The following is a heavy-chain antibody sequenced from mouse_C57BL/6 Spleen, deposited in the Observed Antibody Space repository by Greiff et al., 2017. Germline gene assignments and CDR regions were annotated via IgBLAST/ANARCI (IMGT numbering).Heavy chain of an antibody. CDR1: GYAFSSYW. V-gene: IGHV1-80*01. D-gene: IGHD4-1*01. CDR2: IYPGDGDT. J-gene: IGHJ2*01. Sequence: VQLPESGAELVKPGASVKISCKASGYAFSSYWMNWVKQRPGKGLEWIGQIYPGDGDTNYTGKFKGKATLTADQSSSTAYMQLISLTSEDSAVYFCARRGANWYPYFDYWGQGTTLTVSS. CDR3: ARRGANWYPYFDY.